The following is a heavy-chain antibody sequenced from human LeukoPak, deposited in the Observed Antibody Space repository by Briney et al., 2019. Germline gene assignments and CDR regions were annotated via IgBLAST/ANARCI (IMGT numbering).Heavy chain of an antibody. Sequence: SETLSLTCTVSGGSISSSSYYWGWLRQPPGKGLEWVGSIYYSGSTYYNPSLKSRVTISVDTSKNQFSLKLSSVTAADTAVYYCARHYDAFDIWGQGKMVTVSS. CDR2: IYYSGST. V-gene: IGHV4-39*07. J-gene: IGHJ3*02. CDR3: ARHYDAFDI. CDR1: GGSISSSSYY.